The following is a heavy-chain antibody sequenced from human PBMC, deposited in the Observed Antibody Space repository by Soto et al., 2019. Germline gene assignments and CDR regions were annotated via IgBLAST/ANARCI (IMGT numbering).Heavy chain of an antibody. J-gene: IGHJ6*04. CDR2: IGAARYQ. V-gene: IGHV3-13*05. Sequence: KTYWVGKAQGRGMEWVSTIGAARYQYYTCSAKHRFTISRENARNSMFLQMNSVTVVATAVYYCARAYTARLPRRPYYYYALDVLGKGIMVTVSS. D-gene: IGHD5-18*01. CDR1: K. CDR3: ARAYTARLPRRPYYYYALDV.